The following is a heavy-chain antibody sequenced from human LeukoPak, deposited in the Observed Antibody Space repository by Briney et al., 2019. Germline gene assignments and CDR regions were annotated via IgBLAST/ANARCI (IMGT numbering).Heavy chain of an antibody. CDR3: AKDPYSSGPYNWFDP. D-gene: IGHD6-19*01. Sequence: PGGSLRLSCAASGFTLSRYSMNWVRQAPGKGLEWVSSISSGSSYIYYAGSVKGRFTISRDNAKNSLYLQMNRLRAEDTAVYYCAKDPYSSGPYNWFDPWGQGTLVTVSS. CDR1: GFTLSRYS. CDR2: ISSGSSYI. V-gene: IGHV3-21*04. J-gene: IGHJ5*02.